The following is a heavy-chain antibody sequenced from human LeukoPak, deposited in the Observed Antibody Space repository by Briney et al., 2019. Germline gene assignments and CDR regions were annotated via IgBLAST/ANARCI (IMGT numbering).Heavy chain of an antibody. D-gene: IGHD3-10*01. J-gene: IGHJ3*02. CDR2: INAGNGNT. V-gene: IGHV1-18*01. CDR3: ARPFRGVSGYDAYDM. Sequence: ASVKVSCKASGYTFTSYGISWVRQAPGQGLEWMGWINAGNGNTKCSQRFQGRVTITRDTSATTVYMDLSSLRSEDTAMYYCARPFRGVSGYDAYDMWGQGTPVTVS. CDR1: GYTFTSYG.